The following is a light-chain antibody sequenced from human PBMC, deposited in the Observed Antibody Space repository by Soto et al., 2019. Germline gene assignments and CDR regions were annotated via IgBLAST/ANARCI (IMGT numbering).Light chain of an antibody. CDR1: NSNIGTNT. V-gene: IGLV1-44*01. CDR2: TNN. Sequence: QSALTQPPSASATPGQRVTISCSGSNSNIGTNTVNWYQQLPGTAPRLLIYTNNQRTSGVPQRFSGSKTGTSASLAIGGLQSEDGADYYCAAWDDSLGAYVFGTGTKLTVL. CDR3: AAWDDSLGAYV. J-gene: IGLJ1*01.